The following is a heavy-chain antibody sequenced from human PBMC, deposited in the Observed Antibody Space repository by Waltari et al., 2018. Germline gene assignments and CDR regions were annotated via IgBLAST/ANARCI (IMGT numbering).Heavy chain of an antibody. V-gene: IGHV3-11*01. CDR3: AREYGLRGTTMTTGY. D-gene: IGHD4-17*01. CDR1: GFTFTDYY. J-gene: IGHJ4*02. Sequence: QVQLVESGGALVKPGGSLRLSCAASGFTFTDYYMTWVRQAPGKGLEWISYIRNTGNTVYSAESVKGRFFVSRDNAQNSLFLQMNSLRAEDTAVYYCAREYGLRGTTMTTGYWGQGTQVTVSS. CDR2: IRNTGNTV.